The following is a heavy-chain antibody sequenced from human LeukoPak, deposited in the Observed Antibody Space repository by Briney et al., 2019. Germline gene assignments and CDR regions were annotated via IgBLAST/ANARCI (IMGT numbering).Heavy chain of an antibody. CDR2: INHSGST. D-gene: IGHD3-9*01. Sequence: SETLSLTCNVSGVYISRGGYYWSWIRQHPGQGLEWIGYINHSGSTSYNPSLKTRVTISADTSKSHFSLRLNSVTAADTAVYYCASHLDTTGYDYVDYWGQGTLVTVSS. J-gene: IGHJ4*02. V-gene: IGHV4-31*03. CDR3: ASHLDTTGYDYVDY. CDR1: GVYISRGGYY.